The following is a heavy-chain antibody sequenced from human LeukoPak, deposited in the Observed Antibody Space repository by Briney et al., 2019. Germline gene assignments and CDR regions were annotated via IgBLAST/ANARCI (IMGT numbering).Heavy chain of an antibody. CDR1: GFTFSSYG. V-gene: IGHV3-33*01. CDR2: IWYDGSNK. D-gene: IGHD1-26*01. J-gene: IGHJ4*02. CDR3: ARPTYSGSYYWFDY. Sequence: PGGSLRLSCAASGFTFSSYGMHWVRQGPGKGLEGVAVIWYDGSNKYYADSVKGRFTISRDNSKNTLYLQMNSLRAEDTAVYYCARPTYSGSYYWFDYWGQGTLVTVSS.